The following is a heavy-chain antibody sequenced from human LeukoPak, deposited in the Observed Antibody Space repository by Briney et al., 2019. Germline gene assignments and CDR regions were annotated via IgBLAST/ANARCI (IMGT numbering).Heavy chain of an antibody. J-gene: IGHJ4*02. D-gene: IGHD4-17*01. CDR1: GFTFSSYA. V-gene: IGHV3-23*01. CDR2: ISGSGGST. CDR3: ARPNPPTTVTNDY. Sequence: SGGSLRISCAASGFTFSSYAMSWVRQAPGKGLEWVSAISGSGGSTYYADSVKGRFTISRDNSKNTMYLQMNSLRAEDTAVYYCARPNPPTTVTNDYWGQGTLVTVSS.